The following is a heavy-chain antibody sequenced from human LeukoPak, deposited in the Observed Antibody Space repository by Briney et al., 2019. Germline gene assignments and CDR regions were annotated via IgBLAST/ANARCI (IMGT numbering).Heavy chain of an antibody. D-gene: IGHD6-13*01. J-gene: IGHJ5*02. Sequence: SETLSLTCTVSGGSISSDYWSWIRQPAGKGLEWIGRINISGSTNYNPSLKSRVTISVDTSKNQFSLKLSSVTAADTAVYYCASLRVRGYSSSWAFDPWGQGTLVTVSS. CDR2: INISGST. CDR1: GGSISSDY. V-gene: IGHV4-4*07. CDR3: ASLRVRGYSSSWAFDP.